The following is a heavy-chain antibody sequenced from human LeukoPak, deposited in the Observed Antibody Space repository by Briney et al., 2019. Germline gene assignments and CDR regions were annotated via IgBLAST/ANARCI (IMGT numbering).Heavy chain of an antibody. D-gene: IGHD5-18*01. J-gene: IGHJ4*02. Sequence: GSLRLSCAASGFTFSSYEMNWVRQAPGKGLEWVSAISGSGGSTYYADSVKGRFTISRDNSKNTLYLQMNSLRAEDTAVYYCAKVAGYSYVGVYYFDYWGQGTLVTVSS. CDR1: GFTFSSYE. V-gene: IGHV3-23*01. CDR2: ISGSGGST. CDR3: AKVAGYSYVGVYYFDY.